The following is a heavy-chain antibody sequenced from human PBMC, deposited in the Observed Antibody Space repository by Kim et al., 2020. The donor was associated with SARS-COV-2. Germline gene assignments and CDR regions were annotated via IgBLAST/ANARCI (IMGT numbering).Heavy chain of an antibody. CDR2: IYSSGNT. J-gene: IGHJ4*02. CDR3: ARGGYTASWYAGIFDY. D-gene: IGHD6-13*01. V-gene: IGHV4-59*02. Sequence: SETLSLTCSVSSGSVETYYWSWIRQSPGKGLEWIGYIYSSGNTEYNPSFKSRVPISVDTSMKQFSLKLSSVTAADTAVYYCARGGYTASWYAGIFDYWGQGTPVTVSS. CDR1: SGSVETYY.